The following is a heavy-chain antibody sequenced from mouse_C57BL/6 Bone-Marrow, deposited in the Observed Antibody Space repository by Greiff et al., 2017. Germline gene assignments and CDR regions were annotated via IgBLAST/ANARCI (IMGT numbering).Heavy chain of an antibody. CDR3: TTLDYYGSEAWFAY. CDR2: IDPENGDT. Sequence: DVKLQESGAELVRPGASVKLSCTASGFNIKDDYMHWVKQRPEQGLEWIGWIDPENGDTEYASKFQGEATITADTSSNTAYLQLISLTSEDTAVYYCTTLDYYGSEAWFAYWGQGSLVTVSA. CDR1: GFNIKDDY. J-gene: IGHJ3*01. D-gene: IGHD1-1*01. V-gene: IGHV14-4*01.